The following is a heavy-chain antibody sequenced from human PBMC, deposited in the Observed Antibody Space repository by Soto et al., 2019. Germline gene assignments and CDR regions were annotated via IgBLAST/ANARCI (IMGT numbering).Heavy chain of an antibody. CDR2: IKSKTDGGTT. V-gene: IGHV3-15*01. D-gene: IGHD5-12*01. CDR1: GFTFSNAW. CDR3: TTEPTRRPIVATMRPLDY. J-gene: IGHJ4*02. Sequence: EVQLVESGGGLVKPGGSLRLSCAASGFTFSNAWMSWVRQAPGKGLEWVGRIKSKTDGGTTDYAAPVKGRFTISRDDSKNTLYLQMNSLKTEDTPAYYCTTEPTRRPIVATMRPLDYWGRGTLVTVSS.